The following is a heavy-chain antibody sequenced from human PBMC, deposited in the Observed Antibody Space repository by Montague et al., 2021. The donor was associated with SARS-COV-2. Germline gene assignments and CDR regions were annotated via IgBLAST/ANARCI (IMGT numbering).Heavy chain of an antibody. J-gene: IGHJ6*03. V-gene: IGHV3-30-3*01. CDR1: GFTFSSYA. CDR2: ISYDGSNK. D-gene: IGHD6-13*01. CDR3: ARDLAGYYYMDV. Sequence: SLRLSCAASGFTFSSYAMHWVRQAPGKGLEWVAVISYDGSNKYYADSVKGRFTISRDNSKNTLYLQMNSLRAEDTAVYYCARDLAGYYYMDVWGQGTTVAVSS.